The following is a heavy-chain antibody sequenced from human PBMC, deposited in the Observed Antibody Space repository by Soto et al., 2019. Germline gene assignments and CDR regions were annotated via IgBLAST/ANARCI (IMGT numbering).Heavy chain of an antibody. CDR2: IYYSGST. CDR3: ASSPTGYYYYGMDV. D-gene: IGHD3-9*01. V-gene: IGHV4-59*08. Sequence: SETLSLTCTVSGGSISSYYWSWIRQPPGKGLEWIGYIYYSGSTNYNPSLKSRVTISVDTSKNQFSLKLSSVTAADTAVYYCASSPTGYYYYGMDVWGQGTTVTVSS. CDR1: GGSISSYY. J-gene: IGHJ6*02.